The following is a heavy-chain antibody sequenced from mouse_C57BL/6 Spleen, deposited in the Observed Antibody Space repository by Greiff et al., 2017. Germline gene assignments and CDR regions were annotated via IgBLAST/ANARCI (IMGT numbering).Heavy chain of an antibody. D-gene: IGHD2-5*01. CDR2: INPNNGGT. CDR3: APYSNWYFDV. Sequence: VQLQQSGPELVKPGASVKISCKASGYTFTDYYMNWVKQSHGMSLEWIGDINPNNGGTSYNQKFKGKATLTVDKSSSTAYMELRSLTSEDSAVYYCAPYSNWYFDVWGTGTTVTVSS. V-gene: IGHV1-26*01. CDR1: GYTFTDYY. J-gene: IGHJ1*03.